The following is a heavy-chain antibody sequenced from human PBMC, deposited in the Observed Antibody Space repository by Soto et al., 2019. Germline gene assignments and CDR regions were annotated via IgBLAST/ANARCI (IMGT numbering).Heavy chain of an antibody. CDR1: TFIFSAYW. Sequence: PGGSLRLSCAAPTFIFSAYWMTWVRQAPGKGLEWVANIKRDGSETHYADSVKGRFTSSRDNAKNSVYLQMNSLRVEDTAVYYCARGWFGPDVWGKGTTVTVSS. CDR2: IKRDGSET. D-gene: IGHD3-10*01. V-gene: IGHV3-7*04. CDR3: ARGWFGPDV. J-gene: IGHJ6*04.